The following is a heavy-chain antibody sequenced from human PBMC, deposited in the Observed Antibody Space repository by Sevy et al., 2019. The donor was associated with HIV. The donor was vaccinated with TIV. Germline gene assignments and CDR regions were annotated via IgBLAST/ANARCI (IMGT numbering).Heavy chain of an antibody. J-gene: IGHJ4*02. CDR1: GFTFSNAW. CDR2: IKGKTNGGTT. Sequence: GGSLRLSCAASGFTFSNAWMSWVRKPPGKGLEWVGRIKGKTNGGTTDNAEPVKGRFTISRDDSKNTLYLQMNSLKTEDTAVYYCTTDYGGIVVVTANNYWGQGTLVTVSS. D-gene: IGHD2-21*02. V-gene: IGHV3-15*01. CDR3: TTDYGGIVVVTANNY.